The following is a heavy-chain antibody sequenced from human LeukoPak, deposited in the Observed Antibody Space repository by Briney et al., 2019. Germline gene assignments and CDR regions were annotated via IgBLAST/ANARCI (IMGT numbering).Heavy chain of an antibody. V-gene: IGHV4-59*12. J-gene: IGHJ4*02. CDR1: GGSISSYY. CDR3: ARGPRAAMVKFYDY. Sequence: SETLSLTCTVSGGSISSYYWSWIRQPPGKGLEWIGYIYYSGSTNYNPSLKSRVTISVDTSKNQFSLKLSSVTAADTAVYYCARGPRAAMVKFYDYWGQGTLVTVSS. D-gene: IGHD5-18*01. CDR2: IYYSGST.